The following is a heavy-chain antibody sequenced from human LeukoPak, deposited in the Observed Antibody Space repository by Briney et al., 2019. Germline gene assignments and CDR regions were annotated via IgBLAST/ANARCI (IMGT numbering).Heavy chain of an antibody. Sequence: SVKVSCKASGGTFSSYTISWVRQAPGQGLEWMGGIIPIFGTANYAQKFQGRVTITADESTSTAYMELSSLRSEDTAVYYCASDADWPFDYWGQGTLVTVSP. CDR3: ASDADWPFDY. D-gene: IGHD3-9*01. J-gene: IGHJ4*01. V-gene: IGHV1-69*13. CDR2: IIPIFGTA. CDR1: GGTFSSYT.